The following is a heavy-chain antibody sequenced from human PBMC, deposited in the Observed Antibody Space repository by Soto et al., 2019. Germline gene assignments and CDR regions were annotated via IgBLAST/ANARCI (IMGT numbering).Heavy chain of an antibody. V-gene: IGHV3-74*01. CDR1: GFTFSSYW. J-gene: IGHJ6*02. Sequence: EVQLVESGGGLVQPGGSLRLSCAASGFTFSSYWMHWVRQAPGKGLVWVSRINSDGSSTSYADSVKGRFTISRDNAKNTRYLQMNSLRAEDTAVYYCARALVVPAAIRYYYYGMDVWGQGTTVTVSS. CDR3: ARALVVPAAIRYYYYGMDV. CDR2: INSDGSST. D-gene: IGHD2-2*02.